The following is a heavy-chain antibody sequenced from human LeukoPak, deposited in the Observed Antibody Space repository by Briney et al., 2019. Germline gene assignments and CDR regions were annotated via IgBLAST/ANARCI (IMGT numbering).Heavy chain of an antibody. Sequence: GRSLRLSCAASGFTFSSYAMHWVRQAPGKGLEWVAVISYDGSNKYYADSVKGRFTISRDNSKNTLYLQMNSLRAEDTAVYYCARANYYGSGSYYYYGMDVWGKGTTVTVSS. CDR2: ISYDGSNK. CDR3: ARANYYGSGSYYYYGMDV. D-gene: IGHD3-10*01. V-gene: IGHV3-30*04. CDR1: GFTFSSYA. J-gene: IGHJ6*04.